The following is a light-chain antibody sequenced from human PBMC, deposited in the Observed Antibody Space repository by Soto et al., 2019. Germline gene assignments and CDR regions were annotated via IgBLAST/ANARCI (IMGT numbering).Light chain of an antibody. V-gene: IGKV1-39*01. J-gene: IGKJ3*01. CDR2: AAS. CDR1: QSIRNY. CDR3: QGSYSTPVVT. Sequence: DIQMTQSPSSLSASVGDRVTITCRASQSIRNYLNWYQQKPGKAPKLLIYAASSLQSGVPSRFGGSGSGTEFTLTVSRLQPEDFAAYCCQGSYSTPVVTFEARTKMDIK.